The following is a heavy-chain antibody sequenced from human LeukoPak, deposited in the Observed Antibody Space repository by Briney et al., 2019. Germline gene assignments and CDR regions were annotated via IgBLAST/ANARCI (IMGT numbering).Heavy chain of an antibody. CDR2: IKQDGSEK. CDR1: GFTFSSYW. D-gene: IGHD4-23*01. CDR3: AREGGTVVTHYYYYYMDV. J-gene: IGHJ6*03. V-gene: IGHV3-7*01. Sequence: PGGSLRLSCAASGFTFSSYWMSWVRQAPGKGLEWVANIKQDGSEKYYVDSVKGRFTISRDNAKNSLYLQMNSLRAEDTAVYYCAREGGTVVTHYYYYYMDVWGKGTTVTVSS.